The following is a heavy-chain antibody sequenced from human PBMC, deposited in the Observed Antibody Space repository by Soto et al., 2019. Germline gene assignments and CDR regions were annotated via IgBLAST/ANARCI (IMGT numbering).Heavy chain of an antibody. CDR2: IKDGGST. J-gene: IGHJ4*02. CDR1: GGSLTGYY. V-gene: IGHV4-34*01. CDR3: ARGQEGIVATH. Sequence: QVQLQQWGAGLLKPSETLSLTCAVNGGSLTGYYWSWIRQPPGKGLEWMGEIKDGGSTNYSPSLRSRVTISADTSKNQFTLRLNSVTAAATAVYFCARGQEGIVATHWDQGTLVTVSS. D-gene: IGHD5-12*01.